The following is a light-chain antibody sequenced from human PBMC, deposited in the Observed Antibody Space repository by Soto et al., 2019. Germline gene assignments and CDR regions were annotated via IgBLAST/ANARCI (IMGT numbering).Light chain of an antibody. Sequence: QSVLTQPASVSGSPGPSIPSSCTGTSRDVGDYNYFSSYQQHPGKDPKLMIYEVSNRPSGVSVRFSASKSGNTASLTISGLQAEDEADYYCTSYASSSTYVFGTGTK. CDR3: TSYASSSTYV. J-gene: IGLJ1*01. CDR2: EVS. CDR1: SRDVGDYNY. V-gene: IGLV2-14*01.